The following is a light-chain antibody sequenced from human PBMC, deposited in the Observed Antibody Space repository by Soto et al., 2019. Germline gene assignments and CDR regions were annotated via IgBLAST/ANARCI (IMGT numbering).Light chain of an antibody. CDR3: QQYHNWPPYT. CDR1: QSISDN. V-gene: IGKV3-15*01. J-gene: IGKJ2*01. Sequence: EILMTQSPATLSVSPGERATLSCRASQSISDNLAWYQQRPGQSPRLLIYAASSRATGIPARFSGSGSGTEFTLTINSLQSEDFAIYYCQQYHNWPPYTFGQGTKLGIK. CDR2: AAS.